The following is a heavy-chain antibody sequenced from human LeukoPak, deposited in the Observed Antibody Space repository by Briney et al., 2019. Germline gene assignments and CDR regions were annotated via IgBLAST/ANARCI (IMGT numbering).Heavy chain of an antibody. J-gene: IGHJ4*02. CDR3: AKDYDFWSGYYRHYFDY. CDR1: GFTFSNYA. CDR2: ISGSGGDT. V-gene: IGHV3-23*01. D-gene: IGHD3-3*01. Sequence: GGSLRLSCAASGFTFSNYAMSWVRQAPGKGLEWVSTISGSGGDTYYADSVKGRFTIPRDNSKSTLYLQMNSLRAEYTAVYYCAKDYDFWSGYYRHYFDYWGQGTLVTVSS.